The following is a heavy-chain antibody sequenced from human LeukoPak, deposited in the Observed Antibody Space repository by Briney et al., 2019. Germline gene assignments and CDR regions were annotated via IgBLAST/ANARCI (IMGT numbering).Heavy chain of an antibody. Sequence: SQTLSLTCAVSGGSISSGGYSWSWIRQPPGTGLEWIGYIYHSGSTYYNPSLKSRVTISVDRSKNQFSLKLSSVTAADTAVYYCARGIMADYWGQGTLVTVSS. CDR1: GGSISSGGYS. J-gene: IGHJ4*02. V-gene: IGHV4-30-2*01. D-gene: IGHD2-8*01. CDR2: IYHSGST. CDR3: ARGIMADY.